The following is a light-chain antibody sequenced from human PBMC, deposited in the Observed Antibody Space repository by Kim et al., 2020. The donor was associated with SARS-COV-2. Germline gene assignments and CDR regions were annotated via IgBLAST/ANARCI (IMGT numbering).Light chain of an antibody. J-gene: IGKJ5*01. CDR1: QSVGTY. V-gene: IGKV1-39*01. CDR2: SAS. CDR3: PLTYSSLTVT. Sequence: DIQMTQSPSSLSASVGDSVTITCRASQSVGTYLNWYQHKPGKAPNLLIYSASTLQSGVPSRFSGGGSGTEFTLTISSLQREDFATNYCPLTYSSLTVTFWHGTPLEI.